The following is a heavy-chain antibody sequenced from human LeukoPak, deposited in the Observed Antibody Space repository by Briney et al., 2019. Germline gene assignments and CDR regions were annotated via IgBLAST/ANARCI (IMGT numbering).Heavy chain of an antibody. J-gene: IGHJ4*02. CDR3: ARGDYYGSRGDY. CDR1: GFTFSSHG. V-gene: IGHV3-33*01. D-gene: IGHD3-10*01. Sequence: GGSLRLSCAAAGFTFSSHGMHWARQAPVKGPDGVAVIWYDGSNKYYADYVKGRFTISRDNSKKTLYLQMNSLRAEDTAVYYCARGDYYGSRGDYWGQGTLVTVSS. CDR2: IWYDGSNK.